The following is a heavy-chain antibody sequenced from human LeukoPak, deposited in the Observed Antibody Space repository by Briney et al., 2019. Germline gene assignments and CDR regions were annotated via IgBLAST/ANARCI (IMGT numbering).Heavy chain of an antibody. J-gene: IGHJ5*01. CDR1: GGSISSSSYY. CDR2: IYYSGST. Sequence: PSETLSLTCTVSGGSISSSSYYWGWIRQPPGKGLEWIGSIYYSGSTYYNPSLKSRVTISVDTSNNQFSLNLNSVTAADTAVYFCARYSDAWESGARWFDFWGQGTLVTVFS. CDR3: ARYSDAWESGARWFDF. V-gene: IGHV4-39*07. D-gene: IGHD1-26*01.